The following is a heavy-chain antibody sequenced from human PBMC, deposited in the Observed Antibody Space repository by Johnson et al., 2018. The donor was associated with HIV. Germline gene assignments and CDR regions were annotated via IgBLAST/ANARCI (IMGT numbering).Heavy chain of an antibody. CDR1: GFTFSTYG. CDR2: MWYDGSNK. V-gene: IGHV3-33*01. CDR3: ASGDDDGF. Sequence: QVQLVESGGGVVQPGRSLRLSCAASGFTFSTYGMHWVRQAPGKGLEWVAVMWYDGSNKYYADSVKGRFTISRDNSKNTLYLQMNSLRVEDTAVYFCASGDDDGFWGQGTIVTVSS. D-gene: IGHD5-12*01. J-gene: IGHJ3*01.